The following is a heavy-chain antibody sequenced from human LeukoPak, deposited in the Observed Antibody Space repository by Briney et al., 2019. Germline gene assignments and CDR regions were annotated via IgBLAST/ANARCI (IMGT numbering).Heavy chain of an antibody. CDR3: ARDRTTVTDWFDP. CDR2: ISAYNGNT. D-gene: IGHD4-17*01. CDR1: GYTFTSYG. Sequence: ASVKVSCKASGYTFTSYGISWVRPAPGQGLAWMGWISAYNGNTNYAQKLQGRVTMTTDTSTSTAYMELRSLRSDDTAVYYCARDRTTVTDWFDPWGQGTLVTVSS. V-gene: IGHV1-18*01. J-gene: IGHJ5*02.